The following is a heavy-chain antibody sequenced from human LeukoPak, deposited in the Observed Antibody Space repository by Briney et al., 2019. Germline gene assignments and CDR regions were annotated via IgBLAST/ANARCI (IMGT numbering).Heavy chain of an antibody. Sequence: ASVKVSCKASGYTLTGYYMHWVRQAPGQGLEWMGYIYPNSGATKYAQKFQGRVTMTRDTSISTAYMELSGLRSDDTAVYYCGTLLSNGPFDYWGQGSLVTVYS. CDR3: GTLLSNGPFDY. V-gene: IGHV1-2*02. CDR2: IYPNSGAT. CDR1: GYTLTGYY. J-gene: IGHJ4*02.